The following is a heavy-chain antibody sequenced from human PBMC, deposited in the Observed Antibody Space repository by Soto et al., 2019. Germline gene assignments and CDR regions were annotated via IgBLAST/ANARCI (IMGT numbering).Heavy chain of an antibody. Sequence: QVQLVESGGGVVQPGRSLRLSCAASGFTFSSYGMHWVRQAPGKGLEWVAVISYDGSNKYYADSVKGRFTISRDNSKNTLYLQMNSLRAEDTAVYYCAKGQVTVVTPGYFHHWGQVTLVTVSS. V-gene: IGHV3-30*18. CDR3: AKGQVTVVTPGYFHH. CDR1: GFTFSSYG. D-gene: IGHD2-21*02. CDR2: ISYDGSNK. J-gene: IGHJ1*01.